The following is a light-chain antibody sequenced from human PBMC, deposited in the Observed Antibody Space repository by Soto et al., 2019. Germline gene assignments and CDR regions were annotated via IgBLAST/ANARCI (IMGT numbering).Light chain of an antibody. V-gene: IGKV1-39*01. CDR3: QQSFFMPRT. CDR1: RNIWTY. J-gene: IGKJ2*02. CDR2: DAS. Sequence: DVQMTQSPSSLSASVGDRVTITCRASRNIWTYLNWYQQKAGKAPSLLIYDASTLQAGVPSRFSGSGSGTDFSLTISSVQPEDFASYYCQQSFFMPRTFGQGTNLEIK.